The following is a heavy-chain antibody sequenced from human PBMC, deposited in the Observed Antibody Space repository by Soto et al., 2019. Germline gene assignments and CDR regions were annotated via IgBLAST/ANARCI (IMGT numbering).Heavy chain of an antibody. CDR1: GGSVSNNNW. CDR2: IHSSGRT. J-gene: IGHJ5*02. V-gene: IGHV4-4*02. CDR3: VGQWLNGYVAFDP. Sequence: QVQLQESGPGLVKPSGTLSLTCAVSGGSVSNNNWWSWVRQPPGKGLEWIGEIHSSGRTNYNPSLKRRLTILVDKARNHFSVILTSVTAADTAVYFCVGQWLNGYVAFDPWRQEPLVTVSS. D-gene: IGHD6-19*01.